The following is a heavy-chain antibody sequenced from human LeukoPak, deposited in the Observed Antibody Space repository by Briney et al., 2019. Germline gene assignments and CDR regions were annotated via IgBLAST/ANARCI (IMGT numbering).Heavy chain of an antibody. D-gene: IGHD3-3*01. CDR3: ARSNYDFWSSYYS. V-gene: IGHV4-34*01. CDR1: GGSFSGYY. Sequence: SETLSLTCAVYGGSFSGYYWSWIRQPPGKGLEWIGEINHSGSTNYNPSLKSRVTISVDTSKNQFSLKLSSVTAADTAVYYCARSNYDFWSSYYSWGQGTLVTVSS. J-gene: IGHJ5*02. CDR2: INHSGST.